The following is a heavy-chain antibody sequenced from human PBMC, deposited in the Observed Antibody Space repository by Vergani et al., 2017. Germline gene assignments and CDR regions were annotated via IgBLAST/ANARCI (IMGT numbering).Heavy chain of an antibody. J-gene: IGHJ2*01. CDR3: ASGRGDNWYFDL. CDR2: LCPSGST. CDR1: GAPISYWC. D-gene: IGHD1-26*01. V-gene: IGHV4-4*07. Sequence: QVQMQESGPGLVKTSETLSLTCSASGAPISYWCWSWLRQPAGKGLEWIGRLCPSGSTNYKPSLQSRITMSIDTSKNQFSLKLTSVTAADTAVYYCASGRGDNWYFDLWGRGTLVTVSS.